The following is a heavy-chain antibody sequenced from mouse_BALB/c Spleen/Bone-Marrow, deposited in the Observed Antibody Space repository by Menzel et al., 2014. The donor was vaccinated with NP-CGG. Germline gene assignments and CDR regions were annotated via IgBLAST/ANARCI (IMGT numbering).Heavy chain of an antibody. CDR1: GFNIKDTY. CDR3: ATYYRYDRRFAY. J-gene: IGHJ3*01. Sequence: FQLQQSGAELVKPGASVKLSCTASGFNIKDTYMHWVKQRPEQGLEWIGRIDPANGNTKYDPKFQGKATITADTSSNTAYLQLSSLTSEDTAVYYCATYYRYDRRFAYWGQGTLVTVSA. CDR2: IDPANGNT. V-gene: IGHV14-3*02. D-gene: IGHD2-14*01.